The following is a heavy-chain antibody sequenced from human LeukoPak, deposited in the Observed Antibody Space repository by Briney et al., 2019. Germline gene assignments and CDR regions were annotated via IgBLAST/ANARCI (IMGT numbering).Heavy chain of an antibody. J-gene: IGHJ1*01. CDR2: ISAYNGNT. CDR3: ARATPSIYSSSWASFQH. CDR1: GYTFTSYG. D-gene: IGHD6-13*01. Sequence: ASVKVSCKASGYTFTSYGISWVRQAPGQGLEWMGWISAYNGNTNYAQKLQGRVTMTTDTSTSTAYMELRSLRSDDTAVYYCARATPSIYSSSWASFQHWGQGTLVTVSS. V-gene: IGHV1-18*01.